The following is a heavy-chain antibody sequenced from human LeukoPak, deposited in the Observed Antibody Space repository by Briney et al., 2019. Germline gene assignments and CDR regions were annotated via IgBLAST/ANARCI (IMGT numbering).Heavy chain of an antibody. CDR3: ATYRNYAEFSFDY. V-gene: IGHV3-23*01. Sequence: HPGGSLRLSCAASGFTFSSYAMSWVRQAPGKGLEWVSAISGSGGSTYYADSVKGRFTISRDNSKNTLYLQMNSLRAEDTAVYYCATYRNYAEFSFDYWGQGTLVTVSS. D-gene: IGHD4-11*01. CDR1: GFTFSSYA. CDR2: ISGSGGST. J-gene: IGHJ4*02.